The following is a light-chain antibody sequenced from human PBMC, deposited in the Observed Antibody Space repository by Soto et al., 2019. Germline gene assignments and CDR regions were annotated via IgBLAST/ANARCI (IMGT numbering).Light chain of an antibody. J-gene: IGKJ5*01. CDR2: DAS. CDR3: QQRSNWPIT. CDR1: QSVSSY. Sequence: ELAPTQAPSPLPLYAGKRATRARRASQSVSSYLGWYQQKPGQAPRLLIYDASNRATGIPARFSGSGSGTDFTLTISSLEPEDFAVYYCQQRSNWPITFGQGTRLEIK. V-gene: IGKV3-11*01.